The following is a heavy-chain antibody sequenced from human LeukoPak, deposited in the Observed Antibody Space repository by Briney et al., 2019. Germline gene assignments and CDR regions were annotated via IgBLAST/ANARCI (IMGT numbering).Heavy chain of an antibody. J-gene: IGHJ6*03. CDR3: VKDAEVWGYSYMDV. D-gene: IGHD3-16*01. CDR1: GFTFDDYA. Sequence: LPGGSLRLSCAASGFTFDDYAMHWVRQAPGKGLEWVSGINWNGGSIHYADSVKGRFTISRDNAKNSLYLQMNSLRAEDTALYYCVKDAEVWGYSYMDVWGKGTTVAISS. V-gene: IGHV3-9*01. CDR2: INWNGGSI.